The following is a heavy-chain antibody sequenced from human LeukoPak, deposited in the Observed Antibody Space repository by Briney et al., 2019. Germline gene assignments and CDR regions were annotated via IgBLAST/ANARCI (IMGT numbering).Heavy chain of an antibody. J-gene: IGHJ5*02. V-gene: IGHV3-30*02. CDR2: IRYDESHK. D-gene: IGHD2-8*01. CDR3: AKHARRGPHWFDP. Sequence: GGSLRLSCAASGFTFSGYGMHWVRQAPGKGLEWVAFIRYDESHKYYIDSVKGRFTISRDNSKNTLYLQMNSLRADDTAVYYCAKHARRGPHWFDPWGQGTLVTVSS. CDR1: GFTFSGYG.